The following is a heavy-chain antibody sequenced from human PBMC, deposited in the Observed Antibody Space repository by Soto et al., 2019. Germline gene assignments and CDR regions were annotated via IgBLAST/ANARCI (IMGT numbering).Heavy chain of an antibody. CDR2: ISTYNGNT. CDR1: GYTFTSYG. J-gene: IGHJ4*02. V-gene: IGHV1-18*01. Sequence: ASVKVSCKASGYTFTSYGISWVRQAPGQGLEWMGWISTYNGNTNYVKKFQGRLSMTTDTSTSTAYMELRGLTSDDTAVYYCARVHASLAFDVWGKGILVTVSS. CDR3: ARVHASLAFDV. D-gene: IGHD2-2*01.